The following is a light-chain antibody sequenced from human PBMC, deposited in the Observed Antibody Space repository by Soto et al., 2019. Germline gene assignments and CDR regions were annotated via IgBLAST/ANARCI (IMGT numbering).Light chain of an antibody. Sequence: EIVLTQSPGTLSLSPGERATLSCRASQRVSSGYVAWYQKKPGQAPRLLLYGASSRATGIPDRFRASASGTDFTLTISRLEPEDFAVYFCQQYGGSPAITFGQGTRLEIK. CDR3: QQYGGSPAIT. CDR2: GAS. CDR1: QRVSSGY. V-gene: IGKV3-20*01. J-gene: IGKJ5*01.